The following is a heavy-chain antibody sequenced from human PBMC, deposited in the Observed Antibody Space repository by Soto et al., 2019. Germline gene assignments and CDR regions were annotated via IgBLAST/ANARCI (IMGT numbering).Heavy chain of an antibody. CDR1: GGSISSGGYS. CDR3: ARGYSGYDYNFDY. Sequence: PSETLSLTCAVSGGSISSGGYSWSWIRQPPGKGLECLGYIFNSGSAYYNPSLRSRVTISIDTSKDEFSLTLSSVTAADTAVYFCARGYSGYDYNFDYWGQGVSVTVSS. CDR2: IFNSGSA. J-gene: IGHJ4*02. V-gene: IGHV4-30-2*05. D-gene: IGHD5-12*01.